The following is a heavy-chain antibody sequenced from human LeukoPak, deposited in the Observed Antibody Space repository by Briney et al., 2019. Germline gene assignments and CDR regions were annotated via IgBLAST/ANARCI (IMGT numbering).Heavy chain of an antibody. CDR3: ARPHYFGAGLPFDT. J-gene: IGHJ3*02. D-gene: IGHD3-10*01. Sequence: SETLSLTCAVYGGSFSGYYWSWIRQPPGKGPEWIGEINHSGTTNYNPSLKSRVTMSLDTSKNQFFLRLTSVTAAETAVYYCARPHYFGAGLPFDTWGQGTMVTVSS. V-gene: IGHV4-34*01. CDR1: GGSFSGYY. CDR2: INHSGTT.